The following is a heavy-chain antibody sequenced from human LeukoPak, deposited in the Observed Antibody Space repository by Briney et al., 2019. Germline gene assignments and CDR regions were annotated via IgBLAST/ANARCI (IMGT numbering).Heavy chain of an antibody. CDR3: ARGVVPAACDY. D-gene: IGHD2-2*01. V-gene: IGHV4-31*03. CDR2: IYYSGST. CDR1: GGSISSGVYY. Sequence: SQTLSLTCTVSGGSISSGVYYWSWIRQHPGKGLEWIGYIYYSGSTYYNPSLKSRVTISVDTSKNQYSLKLSSVTAADTAVYYCARGVVPAACDYWGQGTLVTVSS. J-gene: IGHJ4*02.